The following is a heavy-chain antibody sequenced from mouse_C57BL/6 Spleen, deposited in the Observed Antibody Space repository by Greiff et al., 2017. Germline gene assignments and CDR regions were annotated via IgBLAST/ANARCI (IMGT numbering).Heavy chain of an antibody. CDR3: ARNDYGPSYWYFDV. D-gene: IGHD1-1*01. CDR1: GYTFTSYW. J-gene: IGHJ1*03. CDR2: IDPNSGGT. Sequence: QVQLKQPGAELVKPGASVKLSCKASGYTFTSYWMHWVKQRPGRSLEWIGRIDPNSGGTKYNEKFKSKATLNVDKPSSTAYMQLSILTSEDSAVYYCARNDYGPSYWYFDVWGTGTTGTVSS. V-gene: IGHV1-72*01.